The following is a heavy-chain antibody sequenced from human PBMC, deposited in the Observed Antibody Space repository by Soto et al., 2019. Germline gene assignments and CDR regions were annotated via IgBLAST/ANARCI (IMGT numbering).Heavy chain of an antibody. CDR1: GYTFTSYG. J-gene: IGHJ6*02. Sequence: ASVKVSCKASGYTFTSYGISWVRQAPGQGLEWMGWISAYNGNTNYAQKLQGRVTMTTDTSTSTAYMELRSLRSDDTAVYYCARDRGVIAARRNYYYYYGMDVWGQGTAVTV. V-gene: IGHV1-18*01. CDR2: ISAYNGNT. D-gene: IGHD3-10*01. CDR3: ARDRGVIAARRNYYYYYGMDV.